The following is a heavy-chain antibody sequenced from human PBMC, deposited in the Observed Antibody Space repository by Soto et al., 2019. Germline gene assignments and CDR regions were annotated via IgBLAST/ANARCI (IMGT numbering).Heavy chain of an antibody. CDR2: INHSGST. CDR3: ARGRRGECGGDCYYDAFDI. V-gene: IGHV4-34*01. J-gene: IGHJ3*02. Sequence: QVQLQQWGAGLLKPSETLSLTCAVYGGSFSGYYWSWIRQPPGKGLEWIVEINHSGSTNYNPSLKRRVTISVDTSKNQFSLKLSSVTAADTAVYYCARGRRGECGGDCYYDAFDIWGQGTMVTVSS. CDR1: GGSFSGYY. D-gene: IGHD2-21*02.